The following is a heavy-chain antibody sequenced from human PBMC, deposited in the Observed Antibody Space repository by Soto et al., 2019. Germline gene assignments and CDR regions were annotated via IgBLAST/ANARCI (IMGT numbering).Heavy chain of an antibody. Sequence: SETLSLTCTVSDDSSSNYKWSWIRQPPGRRLEWIGYIDSNGGTSYNPSLQSRVTISIDTSTKQFFLKLSSVTAADTAVYYCVRQGFGSLHGLVDVWGQGTTVTVSS. CDR3: VRQGFGSLHGLVDV. D-gene: IGHD3-10*01. V-gene: IGHV4-59*08. CDR1: DDSSSNYK. J-gene: IGHJ6*02. CDR2: IDSNGGT.